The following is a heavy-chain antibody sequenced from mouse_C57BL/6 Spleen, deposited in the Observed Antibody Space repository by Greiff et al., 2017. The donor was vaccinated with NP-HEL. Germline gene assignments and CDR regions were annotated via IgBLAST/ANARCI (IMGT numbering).Heavy chain of an antibody. CDR2: INPNNGGT. V-gene: IGHV1-22*01. D-gene: IGHD1-1*01. CDR1: GYTFTDYN. Sequence: VQLQQSGPELVKPGASVKMSCKASGYTFTDYNMHWVKQSHGKSLEWIGYINPNNGGTSYNQKFKGKATLTVNKSSSTAYMELRSLTSEDSAVYYCARRAYYYGSSFYYAMDYWGQGTSVTVSS. CDR3: ARRAYYYGSSFYYAMDY. J-gene: IGHJ4*01.